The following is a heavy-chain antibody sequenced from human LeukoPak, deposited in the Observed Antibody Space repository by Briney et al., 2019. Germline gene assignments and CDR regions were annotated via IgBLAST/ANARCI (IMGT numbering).Heavy chain of an antibody. Sequence: GGSLRLSRAASTFTISNCTMNWVRQAPGKGLEWVSSISTTSTYIFYADSVKGRFTISRDNAKNSLYLQMNSLRPEDTAVYFCARDRHVPGLYYYYMDVWGKGTTVTVSS. CDR2: ISTTSTYI. V-gene: IGHV3-21*01. D-gene: IGHD6-6*01. J-gene: IGHJ6*03. CDR1: TFTISNCT. CDR3: ARDRHVPGLYYYYMDV.